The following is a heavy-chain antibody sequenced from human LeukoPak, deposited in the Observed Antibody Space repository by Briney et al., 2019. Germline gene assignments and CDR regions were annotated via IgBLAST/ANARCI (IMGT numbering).Heavy chain of an antibody. Sequence: SETLSLTCTVSGGSISRYYWSWIRQPAGKGLEWIGRVYTSGSTTYNPSLKSRVTMSIDTSKNQFSLKVSSVTAADTAVYYCARDSGTTGDVKFDPWGQGTLVTVSS. J-gene: IGHJ5*02. D-gene: IGHD3-10*01. CDR3: ARDSGTTGDVKFDP. CDR1: GGSISRYY. V-gene: IGHV4-4*07. CDR2: VYTSGST.